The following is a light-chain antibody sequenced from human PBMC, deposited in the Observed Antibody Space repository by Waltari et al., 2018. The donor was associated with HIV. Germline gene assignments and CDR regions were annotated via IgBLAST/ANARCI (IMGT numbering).Light chain of an antibody. CDR3: HQSYKTPFT. V-gene: IGKV4-1*01. J-gene: IGKJ4*01. Sequence: DIVMSQSPDSLVVCLGERATITCKSSQSVLYSSNNRNYLAWYQQKPGQPPKLLISWASTRESGVPDRFSGSGSGTDLTLTISRLQADDVAVYYCHQSYKTPFTFGGGTRVEIK. CDR2: WAS. CDR1: QSVLYSSNNRNY.